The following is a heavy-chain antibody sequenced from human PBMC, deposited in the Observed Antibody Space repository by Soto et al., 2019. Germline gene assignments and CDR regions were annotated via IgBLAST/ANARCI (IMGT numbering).Heavy chain of an antibody. J-gene: IGHJ4*02. Sequence: GGSLRLSCAASGFTFSSYSMNWVRQAPGKGLEWVSYISSSSSTIYYADSVKGRFTISRDNAKNSLYLQMNSLRAEDTAVYSCASHPSYLATVTTPSSDWGQGTLVTVSS. D-gene: IGHD4-17*01. CDR1: GFTFSSYS. CDR2: ISSSSSTI. CDR3: ASHPSYLATVTTPSSD. V-gene: IGHV3-48*01.